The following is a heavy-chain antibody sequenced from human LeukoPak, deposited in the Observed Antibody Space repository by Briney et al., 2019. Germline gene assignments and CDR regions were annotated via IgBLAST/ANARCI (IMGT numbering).Heavy chain of an antibody. J-gene: IGHJ5*02. V-gene: IGHV3-11*01. CDR2: SSTSGSTI. CDR1: GFIISDFY. CDR3: ARESYYYGSGAFDP. D-gene: IGHD3-10*01. Sequence: GGSLRLSCAASGFIISDFYMSWIRQAPGKGLEWVSYSSTSGSTIYYADSVKGRFTISRDNAKNSLYLEMNSLRAEDTAVYYCARESYYYGSGAFDPWGQGTLVTVSS.